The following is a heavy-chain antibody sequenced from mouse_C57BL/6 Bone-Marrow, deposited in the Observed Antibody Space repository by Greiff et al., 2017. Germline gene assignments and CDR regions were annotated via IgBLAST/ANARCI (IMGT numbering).Heavy chain of an antibody. CDR1: GYTFTSYG. Sequence: QVQLKESGAELARPGASVKLSCKASGYTFTSYGISWVKQRTGQGLEWIGEIYPRSGNTYYNEKFKGKATLTAAKSSSTAYMELRSLTSEDSAVYFCASLAWVAYWGQGTLVTVSA. V-gene: IGHV1-81*01. CDR3: ASLAWVAY. CDR2: IYPRSGNT. J-gene: IGHJ3*01.